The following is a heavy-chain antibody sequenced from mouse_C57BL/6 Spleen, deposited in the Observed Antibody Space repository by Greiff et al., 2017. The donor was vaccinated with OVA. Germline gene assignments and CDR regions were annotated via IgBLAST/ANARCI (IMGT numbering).Heavy chain of an antibody. CDR3: ARSVYGSGSYSSMDD. CDR2: INPSTGGT. Sequence: VQLQQPGTELVKPGASVKLSCTASGYTFTSYWMHWVKQRPGQGLEWIGNINPSTGGTNYNETFKSTATITVDKSSSTAYMQLSSLTAEDSAVYYCARSVYGSGSYSSMDDWGQGTSVTVSS. J-gene: IGHJ4*01. CDR1: GYTFTSYW. D-gene: IGHD1-1*01. V-gene: IGHV1-53*01.